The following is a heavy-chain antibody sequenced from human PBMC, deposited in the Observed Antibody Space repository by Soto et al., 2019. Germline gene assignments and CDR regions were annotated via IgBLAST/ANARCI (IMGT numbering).Heavy chain of an antibody. D-gene: IGHD6-13*01. J-gene: IGHJ4*02. CDR3: AKHQQQLVFGY. CDR2: ISSGGGST. CDR1: GFTFSSYA. V-gene: IGHV3-23*01. Sequence: EVQLLESGGGLVQPGGSLRLSCAASGFTFSSYAMSWVRQAPGKGLEWVSAISSGGGSTYYADSVKGRFIISRDNSKNTLYLQMSSLRTEDTAVYYCAKHQQQLVFGYWGQGTLVTVSS.